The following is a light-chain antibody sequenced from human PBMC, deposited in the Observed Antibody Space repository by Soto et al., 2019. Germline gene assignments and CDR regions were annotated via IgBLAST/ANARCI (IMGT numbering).Light chain of an antibody. Sequence: EIVLAQTTSAVPLSPGERATLSCRASQSISSYLAWYQQKPGQAPRLLIYDASNRATGIPARFSGSGSGTDLTLTVSSLEPEDFAVYYCHQRSSWPLTFGGGTKV. V-gene: IGKV3-11*01. CDR1: QSISSY. J-gene: IGKJ4*01. CDR2: DAS. CDR3: HQRSSWPLT.